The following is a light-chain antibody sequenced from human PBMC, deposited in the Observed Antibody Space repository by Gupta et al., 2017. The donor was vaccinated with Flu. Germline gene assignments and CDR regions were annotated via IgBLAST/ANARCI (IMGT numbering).Light chain of an antibody. Sequence: TSSDIGPDNYVSWYQQYPGKAPKYSICEGTTRPPGVPYRFSGSKSGNTASLAVSSLQAEDEYDYSCNEYVYSRVFGTGTKVTVL. V-gene: IGLV2-8*01. CDR3: NEYVYSRV. CDR2: EGT. J-gene: IGLJ1*01. CDR1: SSDIGPDNY.